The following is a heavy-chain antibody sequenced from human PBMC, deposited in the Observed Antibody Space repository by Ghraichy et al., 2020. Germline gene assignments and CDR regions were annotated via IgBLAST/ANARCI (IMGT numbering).Heavy chain of an antibody. CDR3: ARGGMATIAPTNAFDI. Sequence: SETLSLTCAVYGGSFSGYYWSWIRQPPGKGLEWIGEINHSGRTNYNPSLKSRVTISVDTSKNQFSLKLSSVTAADTAVYYCARGGMATIAPTNAFDIWGQGTMVTVSS. CDR2: INHSGRT. CDR1: GGSFSGYY. V-gene: IGHV4-34*01. D-gene: IGHD5-24*01. J-gene: IGHJ3*02.